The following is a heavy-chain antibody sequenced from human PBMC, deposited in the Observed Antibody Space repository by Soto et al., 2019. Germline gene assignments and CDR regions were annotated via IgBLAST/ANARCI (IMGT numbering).Heavy chain of an antibody. CDR1: GFTFSSYA. V-gene: IGHV3-23*01. D-gene: IGHD2-15*01. J-gene: IGHJ4*02. CDR2: ISGSGGST. Sequence: GGSLRLSCAASGFTFSSYAMSWVRQAPGKGLEWVSAISGSGGSTYYADSVKGRFTISRDNSKNTLYLQMNSLRAEDTAVYYGAKGPTRGVGVVAAMPCYFDYWGQGTLVTVST. CDR3: AKGPTRGVGVVAAMPCYFDY.